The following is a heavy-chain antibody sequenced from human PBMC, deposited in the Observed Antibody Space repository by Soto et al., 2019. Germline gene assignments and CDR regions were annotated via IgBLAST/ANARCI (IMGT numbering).Heavy chain of an antibody. CDR2: IIPIFGTA. V-gene: IGHV1-69*13. J-gene: IGHJ6*02. CDR3: ARENQLLSYYHYGMDV. CDR1: GGTFSSYA. D-gene: IGHD2-2*01. Sequence: GASVKVSCKASGGTFSSYAISWVRQAPGQGLEWMGGIIPIFGTANYAQKFQGRVTITADESTSTAYMELSSLRSEDTAVYYCARENQLLSYYHYGMDVWGQGTTVTVSS.